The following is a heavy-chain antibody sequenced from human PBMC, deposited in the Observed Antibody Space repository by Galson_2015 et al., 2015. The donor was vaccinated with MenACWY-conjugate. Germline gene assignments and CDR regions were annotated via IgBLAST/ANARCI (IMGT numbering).Heavy chain of an antibody. CDR1: GFTFSSYA. J-gene: IGHJ4*02. V-gene: IGHV3-30-3*01. CDR3: ARGRGWETLRKSPSDY. D-gene: IGHD1-26*01. Sequence: SLRLSCAASGFTFSSYAMHWVRQAPGKGLEWVAVISYDGSNKYYADSVKGRFTISRDNSKNTLYVRMNSLRAEDTAVYYCARGRGWETLRKSPSDYWGPGTLVPVSS. CDR2: ISYDGSNK.